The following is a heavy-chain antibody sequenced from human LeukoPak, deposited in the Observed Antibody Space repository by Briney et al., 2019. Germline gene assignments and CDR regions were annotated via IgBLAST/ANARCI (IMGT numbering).Heavy chain of an antibody. CDR1: GFTFDDYA. CDR3: AKALGRYFDWLYDY. CDR2: ISWNSGSI. J-gene: IGHJ4*02. D-gene: IGHD3-9*01. Sequence: GGSLRLSCAASGFTFDDYAMHWVRQAPGKGPEWVSGISWNSGSIGYADSVKGRFTISRDNAKNSLYLQMNGLRAEDTALYYCAKALGRYFDWLYDYWGQGTLVTVSS. V-gene: IGHV3-9*01.